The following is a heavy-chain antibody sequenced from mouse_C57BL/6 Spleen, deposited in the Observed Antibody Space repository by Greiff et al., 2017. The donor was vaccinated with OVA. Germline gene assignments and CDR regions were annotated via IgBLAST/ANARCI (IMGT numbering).Heavy chain of an antibody. CDR2: IWRGGST. Sequence: VMLVESGPGLVQPSQSLSITCTVSGFSLTSYGVHWVRQSPGKGLEWLGVIWRGGSTDYNAAFMSRLSITKDNSKSQVFFKMISLQADDTAIYYCAISANWDAMDYWGQGTSVTVSS. J-gene: IGHJ4*01. CDR1: GFSLTSYG. D-gene: IGHD4-1*01. V-gene: IGHV2-5*01. CDR3: AISANWDAMDY.